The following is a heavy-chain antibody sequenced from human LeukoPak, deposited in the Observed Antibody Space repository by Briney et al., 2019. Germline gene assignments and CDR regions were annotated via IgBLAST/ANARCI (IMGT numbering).Heavy chain of an antibody. J-gene: IGHJ4*02. CDR3: ARVVALKNYFDY. CDR1: GFTVSSNY. D-gene: IGHD2-21*01. Sequence: GGSLRLSCAASGFTVSSNYMSWVCQAPGKGLEWVSVIYSGGSTYYADSVKGRFTISRDNSKNTLYLQMNSLRAEDTAVYYCARVVALKNYFDYWGQGTLVTVSS. V-gene: IGHV3-66*01. CDR2: IYSGGST.